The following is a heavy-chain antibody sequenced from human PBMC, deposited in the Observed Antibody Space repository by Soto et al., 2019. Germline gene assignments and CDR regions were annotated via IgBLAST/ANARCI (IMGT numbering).Heavy chain of an antibody. Sequence: ASVKVSCKASGYNFRNFGITWVRQASGLGLEWLGWISGYNGRTSSARNFRDRVVLTTDTATNTAYMELRSLTSDDTAIYYCAREGYSSGLDPFDFWGQGTKVTVSS. CDR3: AREGYSSGLDPFDF. CDR1: GYNFRNFG. D-gene: IGHD5-18*01. CDR2: ISGYNGRT. J-gene: IGHJ3*01. V-gene: IGHV1-18*01.